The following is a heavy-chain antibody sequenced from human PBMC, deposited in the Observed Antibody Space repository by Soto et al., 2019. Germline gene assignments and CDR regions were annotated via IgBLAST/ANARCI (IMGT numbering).Heavy chain of an antibody. J-gene: IGHJ5*02. V-gene: IGHV4-59*01. CDR1: GGSISSYY. CDR3: ARGLNSFTYYDFWSGKRSAYNWFDP. D-gene: IGHD3-3*01. CDR2: IYYSGST. Sequence: SETLSLTCTVSGGSISSYYWSWIWQPPGKGLEWIGYIYYSGSTNYNPSLKSRVTISVDTSKNQFSLKLSSVTAADTAVYYCARGLNSFTYYDFWSGKRSAYNWFDPWGQGTLVTVSS.